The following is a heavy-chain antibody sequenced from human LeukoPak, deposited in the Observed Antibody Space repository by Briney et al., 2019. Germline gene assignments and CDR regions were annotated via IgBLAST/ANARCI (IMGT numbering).Heavy chain of an antibody. CDR3: ARVPEDTAIGWFDP. CDR2: IYTRGST. D-gene: IGHD5-18*01. J-gene: IGHJ5*02. V-gene: IGHV4-4*07. Sequence: SETLSLTCTVSGGSISSDYWSWIRQPPGKGLEWVGRIYTRGSTNYNPSLTSRVTMSVDTSKNQFSLKLSSGTAADTAVYYCARVPEDTAIGWFDPWGQGTLVTVSS. CDR1: GGSISSDY.